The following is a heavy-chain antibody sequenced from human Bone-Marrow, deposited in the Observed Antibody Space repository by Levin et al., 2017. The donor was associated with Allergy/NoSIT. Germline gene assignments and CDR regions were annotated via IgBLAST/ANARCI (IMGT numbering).Heavy chain of an antibody. Sequence: PGGSLRLSCEASGFSFTSYHMDWVRQAPGKGLEWVSYIDAGSTTMYYADSVKGRFTISRDNAKNSLYLQMNSLRDEDTAVYYCARDGQRGYDMDVWGQGTAVTVSS. CDR3: ARDGQRGYDMDV. CDR1: GFSFTSYH. V-gene: IGHV3-48*02. CDR2: IDAGSTTM. J-gene: IGHJ6*02.